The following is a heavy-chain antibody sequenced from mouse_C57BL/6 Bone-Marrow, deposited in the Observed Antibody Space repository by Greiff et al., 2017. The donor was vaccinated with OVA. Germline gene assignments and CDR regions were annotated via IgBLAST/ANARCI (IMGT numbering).Heavy chain of an antibody. CDR1: GYTFTSYW. J-gene: IGHJ1*03. Sequence: VQLQQPGAELVKPGASVKMSCKASGYTFTSYWITWVKQRPGQGLEWIGDIYPGSGSTNYNEKFKSKATLTVDTSSSTAYMRLSSLTSEDSSVYYCARRCNLGRYFDVWGTGTTVTVSS. CDR2: IYPGSGST. V-gene: IGHV1-55*01. D-gene: IGHD4-1*01. CDR3: ARRCNLGRYFDV.